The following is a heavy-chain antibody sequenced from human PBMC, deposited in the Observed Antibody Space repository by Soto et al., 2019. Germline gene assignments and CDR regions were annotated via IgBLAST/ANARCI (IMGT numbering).Heavy chain of an antibody. Sequence: ASVKVSCKASGYTFNSYDINCVRQATGQGLEWMGWMNPKSGNTGYAQMFQGRVTMTRNTSINTVYMGLSSLRSEDSAVYYCARGPSGSDNYYMDVWGKGTTVTVSS. J-gene: IGHJ6*03. V-gene: IGHV1-8*01. D-gene: IGHD2-21*02. CDR3: ARGPSGSDNYYMDV. CDR2: MNPKSGNT. CDR1: GYTFNSYD.